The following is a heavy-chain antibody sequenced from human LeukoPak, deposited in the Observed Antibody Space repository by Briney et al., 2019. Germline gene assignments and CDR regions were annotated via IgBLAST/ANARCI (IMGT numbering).Heavy chain of an antibody. D-gene: IGHD3-22*01. J-gene: IGHJ4*02. CDR2: ISYDGSIE. Sequence: PGRSLRLSCAASGFTFSSYGMHWVRQAPGKGLGWVAVISYDGSIEYYADSVKGRFSISGDNSKNTLYLQMNSLRAEDTALYYCAKGISSGYFDYWGQGTLVTVSS. CDR3: AKGISSGYFDY. V-gene: IGHV3-30*18. CDR1: GFTFSSYG.